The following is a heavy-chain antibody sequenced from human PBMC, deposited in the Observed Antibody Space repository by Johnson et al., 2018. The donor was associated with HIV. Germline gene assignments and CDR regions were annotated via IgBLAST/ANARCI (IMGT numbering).Heavy chain of an antibody. J-gene: IGHJ3*02. D-gene: IGHD6-13*01. V-gene: IGHV3-20*04. Sequence: VQLVESGGGVVRPGGSLRLSCAASGLTFDDYGMSWVRQAPGKGLEWVSGINWNGASTGYPDSVKGRFTISRDNAKNSLYLQMNSLRAEDTALYYCARDRGAIAAAVNDDFDIWGQGTMVTVSS. CDR3: ARDRGAIAAAVNDDFDI. CDR2: INWNGAST. CDR1: GLTFDDYG.